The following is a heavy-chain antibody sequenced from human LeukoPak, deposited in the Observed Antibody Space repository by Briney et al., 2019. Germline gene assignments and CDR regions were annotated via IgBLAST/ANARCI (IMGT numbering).Heavy chain of an antibody. D-gene: IGHD2-21*01. CDR2: INPNSGGT. CDR3: ARSCGGDCYFGYNWFDP. J-gene: IGHJ5*02. CDR1: GYTFTGYY. Sequence: GASVKVSXKASGYTFTGYYMHWVRQAPGQGLEWMGWINPNSGGTNYAQEFQGRVTMTRDTSISTAYMELSRLRSDDTAVYYCARSCGGDCYFGYNWFDPWGQGTLVTVSS. V-gene: IGHV1-2*02.